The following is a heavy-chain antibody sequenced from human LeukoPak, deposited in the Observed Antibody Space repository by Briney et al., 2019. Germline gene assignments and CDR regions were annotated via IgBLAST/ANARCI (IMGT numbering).Heavy chain of an antibody. CDR3: ARAIAAAGNYYFDY. CDR2: INHSGST. V-gene: IGHV4-34*01. D-gene: IGHD6-13*01. CDR1: GGSFSGYY. Sequence: SETLSLTCAVYGGSFSGYYWSWIRQPPGKGLEWIGEINHSGSTNYNPSLKSRVTISVDTSKNQLSLKLSSVTAADTAVYYCARAIAAAGNYYFDYWGQGTLVTVSS. J-gene: IGHJ4*02.